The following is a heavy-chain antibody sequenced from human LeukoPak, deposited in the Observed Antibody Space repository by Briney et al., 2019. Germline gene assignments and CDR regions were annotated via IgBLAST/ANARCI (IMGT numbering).Heavy chain of an antibody. D-gene: IGHD6-19*01. CDR2: INPNSGGT. CDR3: ARDPLQWLVQYYFDY. J-gene: IGHJ4*02. Sequence: GASVKLSCKASGYTFTGYYMHWVRQAPGQGLEWMGWINPNSGGTNYAQKFQGRVTMTRDTSISTTYMELSRLRSDDTAVYYCARDPLQWLVQYYFDYWGQGTLVTVSS. V-gene: IGHV1-2*02. CDR1: GYTFTGYY.